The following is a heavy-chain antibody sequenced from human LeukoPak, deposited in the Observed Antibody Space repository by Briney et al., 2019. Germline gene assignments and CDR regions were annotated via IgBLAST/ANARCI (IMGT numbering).Heavy chain of an antibody. J-gene: IGHJ4*02. CDR3: AKDGAWLRFDD. CDR1: GFTFSSYA. CDR2: ISSSGGST. D-gene: IGHD5-12*01. Sequence: GGSLRLSCAASGFTFSSYAMTWVRQAPGKGLEWVSSISSSGGSTYYADSVKGRFSISRDDLKNTLYLQITNLRAEDTAVYYCAKDGAWLRFDDWGQGILVTVSS. V-gene: IGHV3-23*01.